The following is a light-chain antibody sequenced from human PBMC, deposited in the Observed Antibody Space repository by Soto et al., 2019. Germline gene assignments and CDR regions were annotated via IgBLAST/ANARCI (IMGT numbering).Light chain of an antibody. V-gene: IGKV3-15*01. Sequence: EIVMTQSPATLSVSPGERATLSCRASQSVSSNLAWYQQKPGQAPRLLIYGASTRATGIPARFSGSGSGTEFTLTISSLQSEDFAVYYCQQYGYWPRTFGQGTKVDIK. CDR3: QQYGYWPRT. CDR2: GAS. J-gene: IGKJ1*01. CDR1: QSVSSN.